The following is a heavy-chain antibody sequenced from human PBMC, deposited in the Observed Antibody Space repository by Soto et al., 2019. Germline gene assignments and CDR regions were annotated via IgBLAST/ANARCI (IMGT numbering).Heavy chain of an antibody. D-gene: IGHD3-10*01. CDR1: GGSISSGGPY. CDR3: ARMTMVRGVIYYYGMDV. CDR2: IYYRGST. V-gene: IGHV4-31*03. Sequence: QVQLQESGPGLVKPSQTLSLTCTVSGGSISSGGPYWGWIRQHPGKGLEWIGYIYYRGSTYYKSSLKSRVTISVDTSNNQFSLKLSSVTAADTAVYYCARMTMVRGVIYYYGMDVWGQGTTVTVSS. J-gene: IGHJ6*02.